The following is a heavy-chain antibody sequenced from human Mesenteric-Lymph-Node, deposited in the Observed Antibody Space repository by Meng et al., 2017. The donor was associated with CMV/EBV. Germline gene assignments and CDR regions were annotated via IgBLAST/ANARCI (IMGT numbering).Heavy chain of an antibody. D-gene: IGHD1-1*01. CDR2: IYYSGST. Sequence: SETLSLTCTVSGGSISSGDYYWSWIRQPPGKGLEWIGYIYYSGSTYYNPSLKSRVTISVDTSRNQFSLKLSSVTAADTAVYYCARDYNWNGGAFDIWGQGTMVTVSS. CDR3: ARDYNWNGGAFDI. J-gene: IGHJ3*02. CDR1: GGSISSGDYY. V-gene: IGHV4-30-4*08.